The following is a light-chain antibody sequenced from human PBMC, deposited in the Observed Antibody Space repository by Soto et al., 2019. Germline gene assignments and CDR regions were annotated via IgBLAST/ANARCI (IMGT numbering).Light chain of an antibody. CDR1: QNVIRN. Sequence: EIVMTQSPATLSVSPGERATLSCRASQNVIRNLAWYQQRPGQAPRLLISGSSTRATGIPARFSGSGSGTEFTLTISSLQSEDFAVYYCQQYNNWPQTFGQGTKVEIK. V-gene: IGKV3-15*01. CDR2: GSS. J-gene: IGKJ1*01. CDR3: QQYNNWPQT.